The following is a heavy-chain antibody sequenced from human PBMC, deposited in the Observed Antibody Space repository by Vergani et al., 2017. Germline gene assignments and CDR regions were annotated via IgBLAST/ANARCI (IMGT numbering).Heavy chain of an antibody. J-gene: IGHJ2*01. D-gene: IGHD3-3*01. Sequence: VQLVESGGGLVKPGGSLRLSCAASGFTFSDFSMSWVRQAPGKGLEWVSTLSASDRRTHYADSVKGRFTISRDNAKNSLYLQMNSLRAEDTALYYCAKDHYDFWSGYPNLSPFDLWGRGTLVTVSS. CDR2: LSASDRRT. V-gene: IGHV3-21*04. CDR1: GFTFSDFS. CDR3: AKDHYDFWSGYPNLSPFDL.